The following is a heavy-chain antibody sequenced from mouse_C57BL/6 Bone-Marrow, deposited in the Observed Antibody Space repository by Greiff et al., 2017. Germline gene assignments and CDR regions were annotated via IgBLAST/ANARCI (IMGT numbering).Heavy chain of an antibody. CDR2: INPNYGTT. Sequence: EVQLQQSGPELVKPGASVKISCKASGYSFTDYNMNWVQQSHGKSLEWIGVINPNYGTTSYNQKFKGKATLTVDKSSSTAYMQLNSLTSEDSAVYYCARGDDYDYAMDYWGQGTSVTVSS. D-gene: IGHD2-4*01. J-gene: IGHJ4*01. V-gene: IGHV1-39*01. CDR1: GYSFTDYN. CDR3: ARGDDYDYAMDY.